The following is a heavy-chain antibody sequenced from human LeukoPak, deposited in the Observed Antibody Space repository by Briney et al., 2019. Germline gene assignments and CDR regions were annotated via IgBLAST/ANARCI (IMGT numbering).Heavy chain of an antibody. CDR3: ARAFDFEVAGTTSWYFDY. CDR1: GGSISSYY. D-gene: IGHD6-19*01. J-gene: IGHJ4*02. Sequence: SDTLSLTCTVSGGSISSYYWSWIRQPPGKGLEWIGYMYYSGSTNYNPSLKSRVTISVDTSKNQFSLKLHSVTAADTAVYYCARAFDFEVAGTTSWYFDYWGQGTLVTVSS. CDR2: MYYSGST. V-gene: IGHV4-59*07.